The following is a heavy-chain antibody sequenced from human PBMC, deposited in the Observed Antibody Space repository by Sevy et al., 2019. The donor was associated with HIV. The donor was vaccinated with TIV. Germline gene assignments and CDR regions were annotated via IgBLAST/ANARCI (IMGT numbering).Heavy chain of an antibody. Sequence: GGSLRLSCAASGFTFDDYAMHWVRQAPGKGLEWVSGISWNSGSIGYADSVKGRFTISRDKAKNSLYLQMNSLRAEDTALYYCAKEGWVYSSSWYYFDYWGQGPLVTVSS. CDR1: GFTFDDYA. CDR2: ISWNSGSI. J-gene: IGHJ4*02. V-gene: IGHV3-9*01. CDR3: AKEGWVYSSSWYYFDY. D-gene: IGHD6-13*01.